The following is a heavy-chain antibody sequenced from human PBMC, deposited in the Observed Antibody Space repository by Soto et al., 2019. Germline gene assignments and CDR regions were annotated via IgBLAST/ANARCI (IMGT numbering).Heavy chain of an antibody. CDR2: IYYSGST. J-gene: IGHJ4*02. V-gene: IGHV4-30-4*01. CDR1: GGSISSGDYY. D-gene: IGHD3-10*01. Sequence: SETLSLTCTVSGGSISSGDYYWSWIRQPPGKGLEWIGYIYYSGSTYYNPSLKSRVTISVDTSKNQFSLKLSSVTAADTAVYYCARARLPYYYGSGSHRDDYFDYWGQGTLVTVSS. CDR3: ARARLPYYYGSGSHRDDYFDY.